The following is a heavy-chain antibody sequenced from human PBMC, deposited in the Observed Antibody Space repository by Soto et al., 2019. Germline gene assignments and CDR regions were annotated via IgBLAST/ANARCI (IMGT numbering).Heavy chain of an antibody. V-gene: IGHV4-39*02. D-gene: IGHD3-10*01. CDR2: IYYNGAT. Sequence: PSETLSLTCSVFGGSIGGTNCYWGWVRQSPGKGLEWIGTIYYNGATRYNPSLQSRVAISVDTSKNQFSLKLRSVTAADTAVYYCQIEVRELNILANDCWGQGTLVTVSS. J-gene: IGHJ4*02. CDR1: GGSIGGTNCY. CDR3: QIEVRELNILANDC.